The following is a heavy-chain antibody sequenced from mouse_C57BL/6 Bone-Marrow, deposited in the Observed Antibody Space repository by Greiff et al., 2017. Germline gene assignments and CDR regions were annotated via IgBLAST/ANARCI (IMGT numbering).Heavy chain of an antibody. D-gene: IGHD4-1*01. J-gene: IGHJ4*01. CDR2: IRSKSNNYAT. CDR1: GFSFNTYA. CDR3: VRHDWENAMDY. V-gene: IGHV10-1*01. Sequence: EVKLVESGGGLVQPKGSLKLSCAASGFSFNTYAMNWVRQAPGKGLEWVARIRSKSNNYATYYADSVKDRFTISRDDSESMLYLQMNNLKTEDTAMYYCVRHDWENAMDYGGQGTSVTVSS.